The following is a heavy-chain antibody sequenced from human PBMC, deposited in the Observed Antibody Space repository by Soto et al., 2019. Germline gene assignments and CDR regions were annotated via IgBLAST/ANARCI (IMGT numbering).Heavy chain of an antibody. J-gene: IGHJ5*02. CDR1: GGTFSSYA. Sequence: SVKVSCKASGGTFSSYAISWARQAPGQGLEWMGGIIPIFGTANYAQKFQGRVTITADESTSTAYMELSSLRSEDTAVYYCAACITMVRGVIIWFDPWGQGTLVTVSS. V-gene: IGHV1-69*13. CDR3: AACITMVRGVIIWFDP. D-gene: IGHD3-10*01. CDR2: IIPIFGTA.